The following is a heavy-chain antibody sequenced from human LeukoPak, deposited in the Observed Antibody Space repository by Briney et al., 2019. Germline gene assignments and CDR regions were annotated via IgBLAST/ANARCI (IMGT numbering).Heavy chain of an antibody. J-gene: IGHJ4*02. CDR2: IKQDGSEK. Sequence: GGSLRLSCAASGFTFSSYWMSWVRQAPGKGLEWVANIKQDGSEKYYVDSVKGRFTISRDNAKNSLYLQMNSLRAEDTAVYYCARRRWGYSSSWYGAPDYWGQGTLVTVSS. CDR3: ARRRWGYSSSWYGAPDY. D-gene: IGHD6-13*01. CDR1: GFTFSSYW. V-gene: IGHV3-7*01.